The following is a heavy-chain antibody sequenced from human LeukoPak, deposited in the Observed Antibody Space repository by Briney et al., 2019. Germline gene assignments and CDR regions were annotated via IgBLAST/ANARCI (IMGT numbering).Heavy chain of an antibody. V-gene: IGHV1-69*04. J-gene: IGHJ4*02. CDR1: GGTFSSYA. CDR2: IIPILGIA. CDR3: ASETYYYDSSGYSAGQY. Sequence: GASVKVSCKASGGTFSSYAISWVRQAPGQGLEWMGRIIPILGIANYAQKFQGRVTITADKSTSTAYMELSSLRSEDTAVYYCASETYYYDSSGYSAGQYWGQGTLVTVSS. D-gene: IGHD3-22*01.